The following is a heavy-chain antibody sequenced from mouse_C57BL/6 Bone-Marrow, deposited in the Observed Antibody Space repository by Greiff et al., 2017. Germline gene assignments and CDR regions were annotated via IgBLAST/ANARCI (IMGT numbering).Heavy chain of an antibody. CDR2: INPSSGYT. V-gene: IGHV1-4*01. J-gene: IGHJ4*01. D-gene: IGHD2-2*01. Sequence: QVQLKESGAELARPGASVKMSCKASGYTFTSYTMHWVKQRPGQGLEWIGYINPSSGYTKYNQKFKDKATLTADKSSSTAYMQLSSLTSEDSAVYYGARYRLPLSAMDYWGQGTSVTVSS. CDR1: GYTFTSYT. CDR3: ARYRLPLSAMDY.